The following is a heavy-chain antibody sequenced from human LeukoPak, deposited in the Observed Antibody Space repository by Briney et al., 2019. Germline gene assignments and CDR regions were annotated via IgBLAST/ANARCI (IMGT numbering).Heavy chain of an antibody. J-gene: IGHJ6*02. V-gene: IGHV3-53*01. CDR3: ASTSNRQLSLNYYYYGMDV. CDR2: IYSGGST. Sequence: GGSLRLSCAASGFTVSSKYMSWVRQAPGKGLEWVSVIYSGGSTYYADSVKGRFTISRDNSKNTLYLQMNSLRAEDTAVYYCASTSNRQLSLNYYYYGMDVWGQGTTVTVSS. D-gene: IGHD3-16*02. CDR1: GFTVSSKY.